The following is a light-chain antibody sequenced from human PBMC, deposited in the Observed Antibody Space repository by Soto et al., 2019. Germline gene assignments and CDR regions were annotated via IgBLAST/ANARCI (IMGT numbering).Light chain of an antibody. CDR1: SSNIGSNI. V-gene: IGLV1-44*01. Sequence: QLVLTQPPSASGTPGQGVTISCSGSSSNIGSNIVNWYQQLPGTAPKVLIYSTNQRPSGVPDRFSGSKSGTSASLAISGLQSEDEAYYYCAAWDDSLNGPVFGGGTKLTVL. CDR3: AAWDDSLNGPV. CDR2: STN. J-gene: IGLJ3*02.